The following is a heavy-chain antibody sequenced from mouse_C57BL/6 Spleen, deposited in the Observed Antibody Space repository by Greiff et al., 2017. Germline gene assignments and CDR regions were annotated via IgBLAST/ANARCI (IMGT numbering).Heavy chain of an antibody. CDR1: GFTFSSYA. D-gene: IGHD1-1*01. V-gene: IGHV5-9-1*02. Sequence: EVKLVESGEGLVKPGGSLKLSCAASGFTFSSYAMSWVRQTPEKRLEWVEYISSGGDYLYYADTVKGRFTISRDNARNTLYLQMSSLKSEDTAMYYCTREGILLITTGYFDVWGTGTTVTVSS. CDR3: TREGILLITTGYFDV. CDR2: ISSGGDYL. J-gene: IGHJ1*03.